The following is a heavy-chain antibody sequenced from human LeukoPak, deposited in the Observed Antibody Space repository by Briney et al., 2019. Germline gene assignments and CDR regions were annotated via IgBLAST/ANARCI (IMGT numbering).Heavy chain of an antibody. CDR1: GYTFTDYY. V-gene: IGHV1-2*02. J-gene: IGHJ4*02. Sequence: ASVKVSCKASGYTFTDYYIHWVRQAPGQGLGWMAWINPNSGGTYYAQNFHDRITLTRDTSISTAYMELSRLRSDDTAIYYCARANAVYCSSTSCLFDYWGQGTLVTVSS. D-gene: IGHD2-2*01. CDR3: ARANAVYCSSTSCLFDY. CDR2: INPNSGGT.